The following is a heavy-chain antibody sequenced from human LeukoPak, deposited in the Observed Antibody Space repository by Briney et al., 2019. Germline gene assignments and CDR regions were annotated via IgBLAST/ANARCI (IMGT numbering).Heavy chain of an antibody. Sequence: SETLSLTCTVSGGSISSGSYDWSWIRQPAGKGLEWIGRIYTSGSTNYNPSLKSRVTISVDTSKNQFSLKLSSVTAADTAVYYCAREGAYCGGDCYPDAFDIWGQGTMVTVSS. J-gene: IGHJ3*02. CDR3: AREGAYCGGDCYPDAFDI. CDR2: IYTSGST. CDR1: GGSISSGSYD. V-gene: IGHV4-61*02. D-gene: IGHD2-21*01.